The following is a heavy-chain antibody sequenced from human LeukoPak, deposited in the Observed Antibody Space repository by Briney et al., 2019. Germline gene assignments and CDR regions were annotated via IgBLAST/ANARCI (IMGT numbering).Heavy chain of an antibody. CDR3: AKKAAPVSAIRAGFDY. CDR1: GFTFTSYG. Sequence: GGSLKLSCSASGFTFTSYGMHWVRQAPGKGLEWVAVISYDGITNYYADSVKGRFTVSRDNSENTLYLQMNSLRADDTAVYYCAKKAAPVSAIRAGFDYWGQGTLVTVSS. V-gene: IGHV3-30*18. D-gene: IGHD2-21*01. J-gene: IGHJ4*02. CDR2: ISYDGITN.